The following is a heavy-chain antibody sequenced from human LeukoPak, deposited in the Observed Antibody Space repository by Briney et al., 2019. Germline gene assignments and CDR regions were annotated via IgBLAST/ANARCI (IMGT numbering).Heavy chain of an antibody. CDR1: GFTFSSYA. D-gene: IGHD6-19*01. CDR2: ISGSGGST. V-gene: IGHV3-23*01. CDR3: AKRGSGWYREDY. J-gene: IGHJ4*02. Sequence: GGSLRLSCAASGFTFSSYAMSWVRQAPGKGLEWVSAISGSGGSTYYADSVKGRFTISRDNSKNTLYPQMNSLRAEDTAVYYCAKRGSGWYREDYWGQGTLVTVSS.